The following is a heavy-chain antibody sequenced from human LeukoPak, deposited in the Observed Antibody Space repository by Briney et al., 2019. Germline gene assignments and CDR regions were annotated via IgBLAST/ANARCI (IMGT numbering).Heavy chain of an antibody. V-gene: IGHV1-24*01. CDR1: GYTLTELS. CDR3: ASLPPAVAGTLYFDY. D-gene: IGHD6-19*01. CDR2: FDPEDGET. Sequence: ASVKVSCKVSGYTLTELSMHWVRRAPGKGLEWMGGFDPEDGETIYAQKFQGRVTMTEDTSTDTAYMELSSLRSEDTAVYYCASLPPAVAGTLYFDYWGQGTLVTVSS. J-gene: IGHJ4*02.